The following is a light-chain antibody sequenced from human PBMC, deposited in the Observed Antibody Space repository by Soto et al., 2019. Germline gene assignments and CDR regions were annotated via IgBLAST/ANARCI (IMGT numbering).Light chain of an antibody. CDR3: QQYYSTPFT. CDR1: QTVLYSSNNKNY. CDR2: WAS. V-gene: IGKV4-1*01. J-gene: IGKJ3*01. Sequence: DIVMTQSPDSLAVSLGERATINCKSSQTVLYSSNNKNYLAWYQQIAGQPPKLLIYWASTRESGVPDRFSGSGSGSHFTLTISSLQAEDVAVYYCQQYYSTPFTFGPGTKVDIK.